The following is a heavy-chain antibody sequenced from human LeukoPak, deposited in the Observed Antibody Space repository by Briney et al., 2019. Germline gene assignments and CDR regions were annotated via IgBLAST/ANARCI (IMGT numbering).Heavy chain of an antibody. J-gene: IGHJ4*02. Sequence: ASVKVSCKASGYTFTSYAMNWVRQAPGQGLEWMGWINTNTGNPTYAQGFTGRFVFSLDTSVSTAYLQISSLKAEDTAVYYCARTPFGRGYSGYDPTEFDYWGQGTLVTVSS. V-gene: IGHV7-4-1*02. D-gene: IGHD5-12*01. CDR2: INTNTGNP. CDR1: GYTFTSYA. CDR3: ARTPFGRGYSGYDPTEFDY.